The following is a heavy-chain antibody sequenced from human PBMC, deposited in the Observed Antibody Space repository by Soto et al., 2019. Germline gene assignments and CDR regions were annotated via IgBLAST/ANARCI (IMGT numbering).Heavy chain of an antibody. CDR1: GGSFSDYY. CDR2: INHSGST. V-gene: IGHV4-34*01. J-gene: IGHJ6*02. Sequence: PSETLSLTCAVYGGSFSDYYWSWIRQPPGKGLEWIGEINHSGSTNYNPSLKSRVTISVDTSKNQFSLKLSSVTAADTAVYYCARGLGDYGVDVWGQGTTVTVSS. D-gene: IGHD3-16*01. CDR3: ARGLGDYGVDV.